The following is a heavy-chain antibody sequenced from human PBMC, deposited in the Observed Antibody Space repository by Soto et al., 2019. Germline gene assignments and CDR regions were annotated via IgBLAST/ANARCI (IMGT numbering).Heavy chain of an antibody. V-gene: IGHV3-23*01. D-gene: IGHD4-17*01. Sequence: PGGSLRLSCAASGFTFTSYAMSWVRQAPGKGLEWISTVSGSGGNTYYAKSVEGRFTISRDNSKNTLYLQINSLRAEDTAVYYFAKDNDDYGDYNYFDYWGQGTLVTVSS. CDR1: GFTFTSYA. CDR3: AKDNDDYGDYNYFDY. J-gene: IGHJ4*02. CDR2: VSGSGGNT.